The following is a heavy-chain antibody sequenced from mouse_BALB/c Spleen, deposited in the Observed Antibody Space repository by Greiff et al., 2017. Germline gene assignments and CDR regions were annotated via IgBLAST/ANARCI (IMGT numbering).Heavy chain of an antibody. CDR3: ARGDYYASPFAY. J-gene: IGHJ3*01. CDR1: GYTFTSYW. D-gene: IGHD1-1*01. CDR2: INPSTGYT. Sequence: QVQLQQSGAELAKPGASVKMSCKASGYTFTSYWMHWVKQRPGQGLEWIGYINPSTGYTEYNQKFKDKATLTADKSSSTAYMQLSSLTSEDSAVYYCARGDYYASPFAYWGQGTLVTVSA. V-gene: IGHV1-7*01.